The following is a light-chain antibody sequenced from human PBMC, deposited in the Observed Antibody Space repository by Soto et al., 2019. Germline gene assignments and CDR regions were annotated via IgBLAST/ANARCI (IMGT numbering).Light chain of an antibody. CDR1: QSISRY. CDR3: QQYNSYST. Sequence: DIQLTESPSCLSVSVRDKVTITCRASQSISRYLNWYQQKPGKAPNLLIYDASSLESGVPSRFSGSGSGTEFTLTISSLQPDDFATYYCQQYNSYSTFGQGTKVDIK. V-gene: IGKV1-5*01. CDR2: DAS. J-gene: IGKJ1*01.